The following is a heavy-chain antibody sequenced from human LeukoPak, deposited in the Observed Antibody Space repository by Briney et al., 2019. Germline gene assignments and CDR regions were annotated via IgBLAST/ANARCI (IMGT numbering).Heavy chain of an antibody. J-gene: IGHJ4*02. V-gene: IGHV4-39*01. CDR2: IYYSGST. CDR3: ARRLIGHIAVTAEFDY. Sequence: PSETLSLTRTVSGGSISSSSYYWGWIRQPPGKGLEWIGSIYYSGSTYYNPSLKSRVTISVDTSKNQFSLKLSSVTAADTAVYYCARRLIGHIAVTAEFDYWGQGTLVTVSS. D-gene: IGHD6-19*01. CDR1: GGSISSSSYY.